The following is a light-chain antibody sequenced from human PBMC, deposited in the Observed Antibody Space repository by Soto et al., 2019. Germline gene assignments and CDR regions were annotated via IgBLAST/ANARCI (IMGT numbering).Light chain of an antibody. Sequence: DIQMTQSPSSLSASVGDRVSITCRPSQIIDNYLNWYQQKPGKAPKLLIHAISTLESGVPSRFSGSGSGTDFTLTIDSLQPDDFATYYCQQTYITPYTFGQGTRLEIK. CDR2: AIS. J-gene: IGKJ5*01. V-gene: IGKV1-39*01. CDR1: QIIDNY. CDR3: QQTYITPYT.